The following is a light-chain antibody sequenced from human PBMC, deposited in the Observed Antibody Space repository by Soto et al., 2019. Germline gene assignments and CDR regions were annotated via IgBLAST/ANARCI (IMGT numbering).Light chain of an antibody. V-gene: IGKV3-11*01. J-gene: IGKJ1*01. CDR3: QQRSNWPRT. CDR2: GAS. Sequence: EIVMTQSPATLSVSPGERATLSCRASQSVSIYLAWYQQKPGQAPRLLIYGASSRATGIPDRSSGSGSGTDFTLTISRLEPEDFAVYYCQQRSNWPRTFGQGTKVDIK. CDR1: QSVSIY.